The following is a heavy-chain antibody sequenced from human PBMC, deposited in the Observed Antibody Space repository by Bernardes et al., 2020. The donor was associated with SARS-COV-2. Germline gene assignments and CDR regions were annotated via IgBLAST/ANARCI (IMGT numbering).Heavy chain of an antibody. J-gene: IGHJ4*02. CDR3: ARFGYSYGDDY. CDR2: VNHNGDT. Sequence: LSLTFAVYNGSFSGYFWTWIRQPPGKGLEWIGEVNHNGDTNYNPSFKSRVTISLDTSKNQFSLKLTSVTAADTAVYYCARFGYSYGDDYWAQGVLVTVSS. D-gene: IGHD5-18*01. V-gene: IGHV4-34*01. CDR1: NGSFSGYF.